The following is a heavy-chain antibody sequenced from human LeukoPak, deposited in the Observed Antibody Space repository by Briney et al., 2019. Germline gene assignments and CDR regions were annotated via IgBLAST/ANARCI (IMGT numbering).Heavy chain of an antibody. D-gene: IGHD1-7*01. Sequence: PVASVKVSCKASGYTFTGYYMHWVRQAPGQGLEWMGWINPNSGGTNYAQKFQGRVTMTRDTSISTAYMELSRLRSDDTAVYYCARDLELIPYALDYWGQGTLVTVSS. CDR2: INPNSGGT. V-gene: IGHV1-2*02. CDR3: ARDLELIPYALDY. CDR1: GYTFTGYY. J-gene: IGHJ4*02.